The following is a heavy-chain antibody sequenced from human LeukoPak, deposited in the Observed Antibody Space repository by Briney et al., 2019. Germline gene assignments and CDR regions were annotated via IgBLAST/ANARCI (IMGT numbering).Heavy chain of an antibody. V-gene: IGHV4-61*02. CDR2: IYTSGST. CDR1: GGSISSGSYY. D-gene: IGHD3-9*01. CDR3: ARDGGSDILTGYHSSASKYFDC. J-gene: IGHJ4*02. Sequence: SETLSLTCTVSGGSISSGSYYWSWIRQPAGKGLEWIGRIYTSGSTNYNPSLKSRVTISVDTSKNQFSLKLSSVTAADTAVYYCARDGGSDILTGYHSSASKYFDCWGQGTLVTVSS.